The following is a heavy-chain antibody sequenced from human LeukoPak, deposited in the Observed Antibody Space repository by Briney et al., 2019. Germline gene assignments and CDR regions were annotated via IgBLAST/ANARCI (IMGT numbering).Heavy chain of an antibody. CDR2: IIPIFGTA. V-gene: IGHV1-69*13. D-gene: IGHD3-3*01. J-gene: IGHJ4*02. Sequence: ASVKVSCKASGGTFSSYAISWVRQAPGQGLEWMGGIIPIFGTANYAQKFQGRVTITADESTSTAYMELSSLRSEDTAVYYCARDRGDFWSGYPAGFDYWGQGTLITVSS. CDR3: ARDRGDFWSGYPAGFDY. CDR1: GGTFSSYA.